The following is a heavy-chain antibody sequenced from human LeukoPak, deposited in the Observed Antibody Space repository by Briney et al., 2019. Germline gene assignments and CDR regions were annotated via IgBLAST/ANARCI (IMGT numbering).Heavy chain of an antibody. D-gene: IGHD3-22*01. CDR2: ISGSGGST. CDR3: AKSLAGGDYYDSSGHIQTTGMFDY. V-gene: IGHV3-23*01. Sequence: PGGSLRLSCAASGFTFSSYAMSWVRQAPGKGLEWVSAISGSGGSTYYADSVKGRFTISRDNSKNTLCLQMNSLRAEDTAVYYCAKSLAGGDYYDSSGHIQTTGMFDYWGQGTLVTVSS. CDR1: GFTFSSYA. J-gene: IGHJ4*02.